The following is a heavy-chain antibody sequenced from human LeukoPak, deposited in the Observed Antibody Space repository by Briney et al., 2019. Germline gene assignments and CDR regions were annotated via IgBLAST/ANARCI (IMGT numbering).Heavy chain of an antibody. Sequence: GGSLRLSCTTSGFPLGDYSMSWVRQAPGEGLEWVAFIRSKDFGGTTNYAASVKGRFTISRDDSKSIAYLQMNSLKTEDTAVYYCSRETIQVWSRYYYYYMAGWGDGTTVTVSS. CDR1: GFPLGDYS. V-gene: IGHV3-49*04. J-gene: IGHJ6*03. D-gene: IGHD5-18*01. CDR2: IRSKDFGGTT. CDR3: SRETIQVWSRYYYYYMAG.